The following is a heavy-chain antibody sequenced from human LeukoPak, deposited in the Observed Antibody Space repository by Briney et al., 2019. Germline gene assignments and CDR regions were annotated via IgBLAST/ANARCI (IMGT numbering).Heavy chain of an antibody. J-gene: IGHJ3*02. CDR2: INSDGSST. V-gene: IGHV3-74*01. D-gene: IGHD3-22*01. Sequence: GGSLRLSCEASGFTFSTYEMNWGGQTPGKGLVWVSRINSDGSSTSYADSVKGRFTISRDNAKNTLYLQMNSLRAEDTAVYYCARDPYYYDSSGYSPDAFDIWGQGTMVTVSS. CDR1: GFTFSTYE. CDR3: ARDPYYYDSSGYSPDAFDI.